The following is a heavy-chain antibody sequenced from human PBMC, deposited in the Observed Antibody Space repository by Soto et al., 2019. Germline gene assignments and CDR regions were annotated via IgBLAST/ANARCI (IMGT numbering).Heavy chain of an antibody. J-gene: IGHJ4*02. Sequence: EVQLLESGGGLVQPGGSLRLSCVASGFTFSGYAMSWVRQAPGKGPQWVSAIRDTGGYTYYADSVKGRFTISRDNSKNTMLLQMDSLTADDAAMSYCAKPSHKMMTVYSPFDHWGQGTLVTVSS. CDR2: IRDTGGYT. CDR3: AKPSHKMMTVYSPFDH. CDR1: GFTFSGYA. D-gene: IGHD3-9*01. V-gene: IGHV3-23*01.